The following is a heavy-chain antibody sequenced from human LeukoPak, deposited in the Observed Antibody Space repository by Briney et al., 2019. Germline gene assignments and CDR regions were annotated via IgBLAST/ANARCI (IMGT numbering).Heavy chain of an antibody. V-gene: IGHV5-51*01. CDR2: IYPGDSDT. CDR3: VYGSSWYYFDY. CDR1: GSRFTSYW. J-gene: IGHJ4*02. Sequence: GESLKISGQGSGSRFTSYWIGWVRQLPGKGLEWMGIIYPGDSDTRYSPSFQGQVTISADKSISTAYLQWSSLKASDTAMYYCVYGSSWYYFDYWGQGTLVTVSS. D-gene: IGHD6-13*01.